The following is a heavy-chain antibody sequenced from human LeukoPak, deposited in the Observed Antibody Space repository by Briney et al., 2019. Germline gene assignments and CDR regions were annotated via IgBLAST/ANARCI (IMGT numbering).Heavy chain of an antibody. CDR2: ISSSSSTI. CDR3: ARDRGDNYDFWSGYYGSEDY. V-gene: IGHV3-48*01. J-gene: IGHJ4*02. D-gene: IGHD3-3*01. CDR1: GFTFSSYS. Sequence: PGGSLRLSXAASGFTFSSYSMNWVRQAPGKGLEWVSYISSSSSTIYYADSVKGRFTISRDNAKNSLYLQMNSLRAEDTAVYYCARDRGDNYDFWSGYYGSEDYWGQGTLVTVSS.